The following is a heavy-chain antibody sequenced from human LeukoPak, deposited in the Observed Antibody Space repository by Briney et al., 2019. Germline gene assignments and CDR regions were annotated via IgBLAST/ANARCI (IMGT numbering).Heavy chain of an antibody. CDR2: ISSSGTTI. Sequence: GGSLRLSCAASGFTFSSYEMNWVRQAPGKGLEWVSYISSSGTTIYYADSVKGRFTISRDNAKNSLYLQMNSRRAEDTAVYYCARGTLAAAGRWGQGTLVTVSS. CDR3: ARGTLAAAGR. CDR1: GFTFSSYE. D-gene: IGHD6-13*01. V-gene: IGHV3-48*03. J-gene: IGHJ4*02.